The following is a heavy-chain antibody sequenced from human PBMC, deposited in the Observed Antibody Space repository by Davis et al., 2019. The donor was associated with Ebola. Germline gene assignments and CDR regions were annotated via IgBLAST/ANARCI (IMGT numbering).Heavy chain of an antibody. J-gene: IGHJ6*02. CDR3: AKGDFGNNYYYGMDV. D-gene: IGHD2/OR15-2a*01. Sequence: GESLKISCAASGFTFSSYSMHWVRHAPDKPLLWGSVISYDRSNKYYGDSVKGRFTISRDNSKNTLYLQINILRAQDKAMYYCAKGDFGNNYYYGMDVWGQGTTVTVSS. V-gene: IGHV3-30*18. CDR1: GFTFSSYS. CDR2: ISYDRSNK.